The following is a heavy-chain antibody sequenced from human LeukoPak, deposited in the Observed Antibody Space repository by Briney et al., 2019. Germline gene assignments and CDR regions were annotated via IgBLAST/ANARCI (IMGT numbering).Heavy chain of an antibody. Sequence: GESLKISCKGYIYSFTSYWIGWVRQMPGKGLEWMGIINPADSDTRYSPSFQGQVTISTDKSISTAYLQWSSLKASDTAMYYCARLGDYGMDVWGQGTKVAVSS. V-gene: IGHV5-51*01. J-gene: IGHJ6*02. CDR2: INPADSDT. CDR1: IYSFTSYW. CDR3: ARLGDYGMDV.